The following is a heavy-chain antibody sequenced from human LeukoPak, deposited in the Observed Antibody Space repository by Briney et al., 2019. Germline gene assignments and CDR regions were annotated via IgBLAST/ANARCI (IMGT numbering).Heavy chain of an antibody. J-gene: IGHJ4*02. CDR2: IKAKAQGGTI. CDR3: TTDGVGVEGATYDN. Sequence: GRSLRLSCAASGFTFINAWMAWVRQAPGKGLEWVGRIKAKAQGGTIEYAAPVKGRFTISRDDSKNTLYLQMNSLKTEDTAVYYCTTDGVGVEGATYDNWGQGTLVSVSS. CDR1: GFTFINAW. V-gene: IGHV3-15*01. D-gene: IGHD1-26*01.